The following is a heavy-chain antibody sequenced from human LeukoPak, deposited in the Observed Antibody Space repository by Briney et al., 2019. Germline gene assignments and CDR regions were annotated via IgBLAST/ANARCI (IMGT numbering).Heavy chain of an antibody. Sequence: GGSLRLSCAASGFTFSGYGMHWVRQAPGKGLEWVAFIRYDGSNEYYADSVKGRFTISRDKSKNTLSLQMNGLRVEDTAVYYCARERYDSSGYRGRHDAFDIWGQGTMVTVSS. V-gene: IGHV3-30*02. J-gene: IGHJ3*02. CDR2: IRYDGSNE. D-gene: IGHD3-22*01. CDR3: ARERYDSSGYRGRHDAFDI. CDR1: GFTFSGYG.